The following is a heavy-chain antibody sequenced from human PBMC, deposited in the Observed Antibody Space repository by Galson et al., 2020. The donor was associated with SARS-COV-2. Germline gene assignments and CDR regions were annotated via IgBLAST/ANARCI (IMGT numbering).Heavy chain of an antibody. CDR2: IYSGGST. J-gene: IGHJ4*02. V-gene: IGHV3-53*01. Sequence: GGSLRLSCAASGFTVSSNYMSWVRQAPGKGLEWVSVIYSGGSTYYADSVKGRFTISRDNSKNTLYLQMNSLRAEDTAVYYCASSSPYCSIAAGCCWGQGTLVTVSS. CDR3: ASSSPYCSIAAGCC. CDR1: GFTVSSNY. D-gene: IGHD2-2*01.